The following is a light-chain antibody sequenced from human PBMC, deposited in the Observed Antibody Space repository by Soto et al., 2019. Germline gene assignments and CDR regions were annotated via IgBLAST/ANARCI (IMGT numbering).Light chain of an antibody. CDR2: GAF. CDR3: QHYGASQYT. Sequence: IVLTQSPGTLSLSPGETVTLSCRASQSVTSSNLAWYQQKPGQAPRLLIYGAFYRATGIADKFTGGGSGADFSRTISRLEPEDFGVYFCQHYGASQYTCRKGHKL. V-gene: IGKV3-20*01. CDR1: QSVTSSN. J-gene: IGKJ2*01.